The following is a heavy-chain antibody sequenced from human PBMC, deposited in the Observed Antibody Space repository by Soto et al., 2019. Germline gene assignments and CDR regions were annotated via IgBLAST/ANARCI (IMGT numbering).Heavy chain of an antibody. CDR3: ARGPSMGWFDP. CDR1: GGSFSGYY. D-gene: IGHD3-10*01. J-gene: IGHJ5*02. CDR2: INHSGCT. V-gene: IGHV4-34*01. Sequence: QVQLQQWGAGLLKPSKTLSLTCAVYGGSFSGYYWSWIRQPPGKGLEWIGEINHSGCTNYNPSLKSRVTISVDTSKNQFSLKLSSVTAADTAVHYCARGPSMGWFDPWGQGTLVTVSS.